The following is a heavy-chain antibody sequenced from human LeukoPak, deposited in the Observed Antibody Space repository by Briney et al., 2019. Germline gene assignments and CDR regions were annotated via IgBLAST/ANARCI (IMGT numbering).Heavy chain of an antibody. V-gene: IGHV4-59*11. CDR1: DGSMRSHY. Sequence: SETLSLTCSVSDGSMRSHYWTWIRQPPGKGPECIGYVSYSGATNYNPSLKSRVTISIDTSKSQFYLRLTSVTAADTAVYSCARGGIVGSRTNWFDPWGQGTLVTVSS. D-gene: IGHD1-26*01. CDR3: ARGGIVGSRTNWFDP. J-gene: IGHJ5*02. CDR2: VSYSGAT.